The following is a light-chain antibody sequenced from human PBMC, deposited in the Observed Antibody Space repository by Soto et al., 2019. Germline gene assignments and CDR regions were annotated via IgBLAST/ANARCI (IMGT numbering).Light chain of an antibody. V-gene: IGKV3-20*01. CDR1: QSVSSSY. Sequence: EIVLTQSPGTLSLSPGETATLSCRASQSVSSSYLAWYQQKPGQAPRLLIYGASSRATGIPDRFSGSGSGTDVTLTISRLEPEDFAVYYCQQYGSSPQTFGQGTEVEIK. J-gene: IGKJ1*01. CDR2: GAS. CDR3: QQYGSSPQT.